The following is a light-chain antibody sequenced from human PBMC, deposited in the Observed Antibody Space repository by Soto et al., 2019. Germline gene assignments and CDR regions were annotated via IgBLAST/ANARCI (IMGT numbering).Light chain of an antibody. CDR1: NIGSKS. Sequence: SSELTQPPSVSVAPGKTARITCGGNNIGSKSVHWYQQKPGQAPVLVIYYDSDRPSGIPERFSGSNSGNTATLTISRVEAGDEADYYCQVWDSSSDHPVFGGCTQLTVL. V-gene: IGLV3-21*04. J-gene: IGLJ7*01. CDR2: YDS. CDR3: QVWDSSSDHPV.